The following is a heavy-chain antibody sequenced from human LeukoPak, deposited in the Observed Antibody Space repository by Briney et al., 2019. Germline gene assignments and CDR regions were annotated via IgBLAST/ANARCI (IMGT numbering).Heavy chain of an antibody. D-gene: IGHD3-10*01. CDR1: GGSISSGGYY. Sequence: SETLSLTCTVSGGSISSGGYYWSWIRQHPGKGLEWIGYIYYSGSTYYNPPLKSRVTISVDTSKNQFSLKLSSVTAADTAVYYCAREYLHAFDIWGQGTMVTVSS. J-gene: IGHJ3*02. V-gene: IGHV4-31*03. CDR3: AREYLHAFDI. CDR2: IYYSGST.